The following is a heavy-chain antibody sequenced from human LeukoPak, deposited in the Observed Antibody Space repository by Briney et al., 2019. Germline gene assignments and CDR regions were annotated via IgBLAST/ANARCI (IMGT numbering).Heavy chain of an antibody. D-gene: IGHD2-15*01. V-gene: IGHV4-59*12. Sequence: PSETLSLTCSVSGGSISSYYWSWIRQPPGKGLEWIGYIYYSGRTNYNPSLKSRVTISVDTSKNQFSLKLSSVTAADTAVYYCARDLQRYPPIFRVVVVAATQGWFDPWGQGTLVTVSS. CDR2: IYYSGRT. J-gene: IGHJ5*02. CDR3: ARDLQRYPPIFRVVVVAATQGWFDP. CDR1: GGSISSYY.